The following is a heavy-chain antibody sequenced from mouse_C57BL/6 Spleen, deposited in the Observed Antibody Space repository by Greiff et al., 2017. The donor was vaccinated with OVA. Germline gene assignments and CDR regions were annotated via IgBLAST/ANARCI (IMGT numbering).Heavy chain of an antibody. CDR2: ISYSGST. Sequence: DVKLQESGPGMVKPSQSLSLTCTVTGYSITSGYDWHWIRHFPGNKLEWMGYISYSGSTNYNPSLKSRISITHDTSKNHFFLKLNSVTTEDTATYYCARGSNYDWYFDVWGTGTTVTVSS. CDR1: GYSITSGYD. D-gene: IGHD2-5*01. CDR3: ARGSNYDWYFDV. J-gene: IGHJ1*03. V-gene: IGHV3-1*01.